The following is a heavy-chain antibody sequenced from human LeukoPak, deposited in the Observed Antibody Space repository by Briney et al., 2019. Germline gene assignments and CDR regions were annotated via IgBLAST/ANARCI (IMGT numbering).Heavy chain of an antibody. CDR3: ARGGDYYGSGTYYAFDP. CDR1: GVSISTYY. CDR2: IYYSGST. J-gene: IGHJ5*02. V-gene: IGHV4-59*01. D-gene: IGHD3-10*01. Sequence: PSETLSLTCTVSGVSISTYYWSWIRQPPGKGLEWIGYIYYSGSTNYNPSLKSRVSISVDTSKNQFSLRLSSVTAADTAVYYCARGGDYYGSGTYYAFDPWGQGTLVTVSS.